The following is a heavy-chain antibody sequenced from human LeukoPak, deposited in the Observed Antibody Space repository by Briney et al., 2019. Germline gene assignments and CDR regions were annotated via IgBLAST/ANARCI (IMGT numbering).Heavy chain of an antibody. J-gene: IGHJ6*02. CDR2: IYYSGST. CDR1: GGSISSGDYY. V-gene: IGHV4-30-4*01. Sequence: SETLSLTCTVSGGSISSGDYYWSWIRQPPGKGLEWIGYIYYSGSTYYNPSLKSRVTISLDTSKNQFSLKVRSVTAADTAMYYCASLMTDYGMDVWGQGTTVTVPS. D-gene: IGHD3-16*01. CDR3: ASLMTDYGMDV.